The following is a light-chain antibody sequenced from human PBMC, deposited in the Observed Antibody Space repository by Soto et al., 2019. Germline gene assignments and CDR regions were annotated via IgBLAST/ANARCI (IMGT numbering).Light chain of an antibody. V-gene: IGKV3-20*01. CDR3: QQYVSPVT. J-gene: IGKJ1*01. CDR1: QSVDSSF. CDR2: GAS. Sequence: EIVLTQSPGSLSLSPGERATLSCRASQSVDSSFFAWYQQKPGQAPRLLIYGASNRATGIPDRFSGSGSGTDFTLTISRLEPEDFALYYCQQYVSPVTFGQGTKVEIK.